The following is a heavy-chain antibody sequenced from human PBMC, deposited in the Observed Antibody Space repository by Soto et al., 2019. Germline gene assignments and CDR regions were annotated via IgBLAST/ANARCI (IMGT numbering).Heavy chain of an antibody. Sequence: QVQLVQSGADVKKPGSSVKLSCKASGGTFGSYAINWVRQAPGQGLEWMGGIIPIFGTPSYAQKFQGRVNLTAGESASAAYMELSSLRSDGPAVYFCARRAGYSSSATGFDIWSQGTMVTVSS. CDR3: ARRAGYSSSATGFDI. V-gene: IGHV1-69*01. CDR1: GGTFGSYA. D-gene: IGHD6-6*01. CDR2: IIPIFGTP. J-gene: IGHJ3*02.